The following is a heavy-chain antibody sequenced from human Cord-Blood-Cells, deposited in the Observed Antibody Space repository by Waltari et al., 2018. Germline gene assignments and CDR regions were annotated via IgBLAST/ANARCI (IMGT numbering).Heavy chain of an antibody. V-gene: IGHV3-74*01. J-gene: IGHJ4*02. CDR3: ARVLWGSGSYYFDY. CDR2: SNSEGSST. CDR1: GFTFSSYW. D-gene: IGHD3-10*01. Sequence: EVQLVESGGGLVQPGGSLRLSLAASGFTFSSYWMHWFRQSPGKGLVWVSRSNSEGSSTNYADSVKGRFTISRDNAKNTLYLQMNSLRAEDTAVYYCARVLWGSGSYYFDYWGQGTLVTVSS.